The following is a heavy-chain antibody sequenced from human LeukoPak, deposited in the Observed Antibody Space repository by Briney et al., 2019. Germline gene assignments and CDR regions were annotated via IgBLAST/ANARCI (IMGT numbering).Heavy chain of an antibody. D-gene: IGHD4-11*01. CDR1: GYTFRGNY. Sequence: ASVKISCKASGYTFRGNYIHWLRQAPGQGLEWMGWIDANSGDTKSAQKFQGRVTMSRDTSISTAYMDLSSLSPDDSAVYCCARDRSSVSLYFFDYWGQGTLVTVSS. CDR3: ARDRSSVSLYFFDY. V-gene: IGHV1-2*02. CDR2: IDANSGDT. J-gene: IGHJ4*02.